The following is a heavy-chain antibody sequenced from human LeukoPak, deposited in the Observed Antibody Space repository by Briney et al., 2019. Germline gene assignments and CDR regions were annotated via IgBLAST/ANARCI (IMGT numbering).Heavy chain of an antibody. CDR2: INSNSGGT. V-gene: IGHV1-2*04. CDR1: GYTFTGYY. D-gene: IGHD3-10*01. J-gene: IGHJ5*02. Sequence: ASVKVSCKASGYTFTGYYMHWVRQAPGQGLEWMGWINSNSGGTNYAQKFQGWVTMTRDTSISTAHMELSRLRSDDTAVYYCARGIRPVRGVYIWFDPWGQGTLVTVSS. CDR3: ARGIRPVRGVYIWFDP.